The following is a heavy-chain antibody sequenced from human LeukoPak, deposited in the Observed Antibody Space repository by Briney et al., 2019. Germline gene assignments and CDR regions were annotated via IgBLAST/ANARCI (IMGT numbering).Heavy chain of an antibody. D-gene: IGHD2-21*02. J-gene: IGHJ6*02. Sequence: GSLRLSCAASGFTVSSNYMSWVRQAPGKGLEWIGEINHSGSTNYNPSLKSRVTISVDTSKNQFSLKLSSVTAADTAVYYCARGYCGGDCHNYYYYYGMDVWGQGTTVTVSS. CDR3: ARGYCGGDCHNYYYYYGMDV. V-gene: IGHV4-34*01. CDR1: GFTVSSNY. CDR2: INHSGST.